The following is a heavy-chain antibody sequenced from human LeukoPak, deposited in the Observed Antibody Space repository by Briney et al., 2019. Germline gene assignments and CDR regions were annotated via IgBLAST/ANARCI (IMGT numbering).Heavy chain of an antibody. CDR3: ARAGYSHMDV. CDR1: GGSITSTSYY. Sequence: SETLSLTCTVSGGSITSTSYYWGWIRQPPGKGLEWIGSIYYSGSTYYKPSLKSRVTISVDTSKNQFSLKLSSVTAADTAVYYCARAGYSHMDVWGKGTTVTVSS. CDR2: IYYSGST. V-gene: IGHV4-39*07. D-gene: IGHD2-21*01. J-gene: IGHJ6*04.